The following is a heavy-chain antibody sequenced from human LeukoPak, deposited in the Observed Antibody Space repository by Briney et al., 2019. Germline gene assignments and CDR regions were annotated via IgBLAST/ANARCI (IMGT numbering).Heavy chain of an antibody. V-gene: IGHV1-2*06. J-gene: IGHJ4*02. Sequence: GASVKVSCKTSGYTFTDYYLYWVRQAPGQGPEWMGRISPYNGVTKIAQKFQGRVTMTRDTSINTIYMELGRLTGDDTAVYYCARKTTALDYWGPGTQISV. D-gene: IGHD4-17*01. CDR2: ISPYNGVT. CDR3: ARKTTALDY. CDR1: GYTFTDYY.